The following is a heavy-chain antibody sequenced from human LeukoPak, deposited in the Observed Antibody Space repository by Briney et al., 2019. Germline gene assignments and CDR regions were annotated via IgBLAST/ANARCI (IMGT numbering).Heavy chain of an antibody. V-gene: IGHV3-23*01. CDR3: AKESADYYDSSGYDY. J-gene: IGHJ4*02. Sequence: GGSLRLSCTASGFTFSNYAMNWVRQAPGKGLEWVPAISGSGGNTYYADSVKGRFTISRDNSKNTLYLQMNSLRAEDTAVYYCAKESADYYDSSGYDYWGQGTLVTVSS. CDR1: GFTFSNYA. D-gene: IGHD3-22*01. CDR2: ISGSGGNT.